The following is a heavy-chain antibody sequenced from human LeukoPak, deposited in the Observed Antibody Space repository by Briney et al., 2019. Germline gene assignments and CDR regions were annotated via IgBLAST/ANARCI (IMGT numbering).Heavy chain of an antibody. V-gene: IGHV1-46*01. D-gene: IGHD3-9*01. CDR2: INPSGGST. CDR1: GYTFTSYY. Sequence: GASVKVSCKASGYTFTSYYMHWVRQAPGQGLEWMGIINPSGGSTSYAQKFQGRVTMTRDMSTSTVYMELSSLRSEDTAVYYCARDQHYYDILTGYYSDNWSDPWGQGTLVSVSS. J-gene: IGHJ5*02. CDR3: ARDQHYYDILTGYYSDNWSDP.